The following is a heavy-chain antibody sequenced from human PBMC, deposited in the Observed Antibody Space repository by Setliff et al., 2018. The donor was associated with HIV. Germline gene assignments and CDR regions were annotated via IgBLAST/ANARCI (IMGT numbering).Heavy chain of an antibody. Sequence: SETLSLTCTVSGGSISSGGYYWNWIRQHPGKGLEWIGEINHSGSTNYNMSLWSRVTISLDASRNQFSLALISVTAADTAVYYCAGGPGTTSIDYWAQGTLVTVS. V-gene: IGHV4-31*03. CDR2: INHSGST. CDR1: GGSISSGGYY. J-gene: IGHJ4*02. D-gene: IGHD1-26*01. CDR3: AGGPGTTSIDY.